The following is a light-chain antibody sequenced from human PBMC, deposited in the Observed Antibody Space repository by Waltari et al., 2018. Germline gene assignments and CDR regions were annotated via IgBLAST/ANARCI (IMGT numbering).Light chain of an antibody. V-gene: IGLV2-14*01. Sequence: QSALTQSASVSGSPGQSITISCPGSSSDVGGYNYVSWYQQHPGKAPKLMTYHVSERPSGVSNRFSGSKSGNTASLTISWLQAEDEADYYCISYTTSNTWVFGGGTKLTVL. CDR1: SSDVGGYNY. CDR2: HVS. J-gene: IGLJ3*02. CDR3: ISYTTSNTWV.